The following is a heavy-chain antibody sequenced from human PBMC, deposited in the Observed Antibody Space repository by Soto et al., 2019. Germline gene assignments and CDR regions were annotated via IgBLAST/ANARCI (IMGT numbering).Heavy chain of an antibody. D-gene: IGHD2-2*02. CDR3: ARGLDCSSTSCYRRWRLNWFDP. Sequence: SETLSLTCAVYGGSFSGYYWSWIRQPPGKGLEWIGEINHSGSTNYNPSLKSRVTISVDTSKNQFSLKLSSVTAADTAVYYCARGLDCSSTSCYRRWRLNWFDPWGQGTLVTVSS. V-gene: IGHV4-34*01. CDR1: GGSFSGYY. J-gene: IGHJ5*02. CDR2: INHSGST.